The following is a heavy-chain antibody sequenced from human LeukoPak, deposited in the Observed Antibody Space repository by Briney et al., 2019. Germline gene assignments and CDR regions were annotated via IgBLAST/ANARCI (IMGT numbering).Heavy chain of an antibody. J-gene: IGHJ4*02. CDR1: GYIFTSYW. Sequence: GESLQISCQGSGYIFTSYWIGWVRQLPGKGLEWMGIIYPGDSDTRYSPSFQGQVTISADKSIGTAYLQWSSLKASDTAMYYCARRGTRVVDYWGQGTLVTVSS. CDR2: IYPGDSDT. CDR3: ARRGTRVVDY. V-gene: IGHV5-51*01.